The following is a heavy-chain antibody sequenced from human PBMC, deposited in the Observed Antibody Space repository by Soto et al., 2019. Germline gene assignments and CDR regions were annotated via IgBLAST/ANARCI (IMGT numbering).Heavy chain of an antibody. CDR3: AKDRRAGGNSAFYFDF. CDR1: GCKFSSYA. D-gene: IGHD3-16*01. V-gene: IGHV3-23*01. CDR2: ISATGGGT. Sequence: GSRLIPCPASGCKFSSYAMSWVRQAPGKGLEWVSLISATGGGTYYADSVKGRFTISRDNSDNTLYLQVHSLRAEDTAVYYCAKDRRAGGNSAFYFDFWGQGAPVTVSA. J-gene: IGHJ5*01.